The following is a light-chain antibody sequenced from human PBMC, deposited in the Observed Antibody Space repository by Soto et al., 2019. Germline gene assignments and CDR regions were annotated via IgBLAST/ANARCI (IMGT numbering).Light chain of an antibody. CDR1: SSNIGNNY. Sequence: QSVLTQPPSVSAAPGQKVTISCSGSSSNIGNNYVSWYQQLPGTAPKLLVYGNNNRPSGVPDRFSGSRSGTSASLAITGLQAVDEADYYCQSYDSSLNAYVFGTGTKVTVL. CDR3: QSYDSSLNAYV. V-gene: IGLV1-40*01. CDR2: GNN. J-gene: IGLJ1*01.